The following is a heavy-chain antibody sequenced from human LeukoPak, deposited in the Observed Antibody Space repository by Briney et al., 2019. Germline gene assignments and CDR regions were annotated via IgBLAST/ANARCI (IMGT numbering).Heavy chain of an antibody. V-gene: IGHV3-33*01. CDR2: ICSDGSNK. Sequence: PGRSLRLSCAASGFTFSSYGIHWVRQAPGKGLEWVAVICSDGSNKYYADSVKGRFTISRDNSKNTLYLQMNSLRAEDTAVYFCARGEGGCSGYEIDYWGQGTLVTVSS. J-gene: IGHJ4*02. CDR3: ARGEGGCSGYEIDY. CDR1: GFTFSSYG. D-gene: IGHD5-12*01.